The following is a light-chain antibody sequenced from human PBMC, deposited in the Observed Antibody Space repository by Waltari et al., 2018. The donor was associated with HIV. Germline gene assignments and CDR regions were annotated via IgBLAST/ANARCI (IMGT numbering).Light chain of an antibody. J-gene: IGLJ1*01. CDR1: TINLARDY. V-gene: IGLV1-47*01. CDR2: TTD. Sequence: TVLTLPTPASRPPRQRLATPGYTNDTINLARDYVFWFQQPPGATPTLLIYTTDQRPSWVTDRFSGSKSGTSASLAISGLRSEDEAHYYCAAWDDSLGGYVFGTGTKVTVL. CDR3: AAWDDSLGGYV.